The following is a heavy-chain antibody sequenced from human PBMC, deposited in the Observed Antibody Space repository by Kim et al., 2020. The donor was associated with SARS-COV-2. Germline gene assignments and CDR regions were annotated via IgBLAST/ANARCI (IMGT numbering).Heavy chain of an antibody. CDR3: ARGGVSVLLQPFDY. CDR1: GGTFSSYA. D-gene: IGHD1-26*01. CDR2: IIPIFGTA. V-gene: IGHV1-69*13. J-gene: IGHJ4*02. Sequence: SVKVSCKASGGTFSSYAISWVRQAPGQGLEWMGGIIPIFGTANYAQKFQGRVTITADESTSTAYMELSSLRSEDTAVYYCARGGVSVLLQPFDYWGQGTLVTVSS.